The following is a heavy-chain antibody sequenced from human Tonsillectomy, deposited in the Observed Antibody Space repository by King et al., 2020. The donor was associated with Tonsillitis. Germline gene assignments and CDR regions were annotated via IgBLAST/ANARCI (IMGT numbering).Heavy chain of an antibody. CDR3: ARPKIPSINLGHYHLDV. CDR2: ISHDGGQK. CDR1: EFTFSIYA. Sequence: VQLVESGGGVVQPGRSLRLSCVASEFTFSIYAMHWVRQAPGKGLEWVAVISHDGGQKYYAESLKGRLIISRDNSKNTLNLHMDSLRGEDTGVYFCARPKIPSINLGHYHLDVWGQGTTVTGSS. V-gene: IGHV3-30*04. J-gene: IGHJ6*02. D-gene: IGHD3-10*01.